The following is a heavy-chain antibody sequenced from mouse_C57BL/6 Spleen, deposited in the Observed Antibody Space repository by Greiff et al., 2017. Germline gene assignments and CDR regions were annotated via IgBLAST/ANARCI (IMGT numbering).Heavy chain of an antibody. V-gene: IGHV14-3*01. CDR3: ARSAY. CDR2: IDPANGNT. CDR1: GYTFKNTY. Sequence: VQLKESVAELVRPGASVKLSCTASGYTFKNTYMHWVKQRPEQGLEWIGRIDPANGNTKYTPKFKGKATITADTSSHTAYLQLSSLTSGDTAIYYCARSAYWGQGTLVTVSA. J-gene: IGHJ3*01.